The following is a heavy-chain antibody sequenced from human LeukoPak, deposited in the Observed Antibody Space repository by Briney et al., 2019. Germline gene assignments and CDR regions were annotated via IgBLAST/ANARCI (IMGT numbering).Heavy chain of an antibody. CDR2: ISAYNGNT. D-gene: IGHD1-1*01. V-gene: IGHV1-18*01. CDR1: GGTFSTFP. Sequence: ASVKVSCKAAGGTFSTFPVSWVRQVPGQGLEWMGWISAYNGNTHYAERLQDRVTLTKDTSTNTAYMELRSLRLDDTAVYYCARCRDNSYYYYYMDVWGKGTTVTVSS. CDR3: ARCRDNSYYYYYMDV. J-gene: IGHJ6*03.